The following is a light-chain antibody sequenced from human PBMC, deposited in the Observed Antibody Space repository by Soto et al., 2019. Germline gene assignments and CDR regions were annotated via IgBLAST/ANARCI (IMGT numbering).Light chain of an antibody. CDR2: GAS. J-gene: IGKJ4*01. CDR1: LRISKY. V-gene: IGKV1-39*01. Sequence: DIKLTQSPSSLSASLGDRVTITCRASLRISKYLNWYQQKPGRAPKLLIYGASTLQSGVPSRFSGSGSGTDFTLTITNLQPEDSATYFCQQSNSSPLTFGGGTKLEI. CDR3: QQSNSSPLT.